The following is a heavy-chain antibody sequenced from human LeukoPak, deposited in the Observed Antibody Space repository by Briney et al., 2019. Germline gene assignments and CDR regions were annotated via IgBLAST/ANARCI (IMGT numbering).Heavy chain of an antibody. D-gene: IGHD3-22*01. J-gene: IGHJ4*02. CDR3: AGYDSSGYYTHYFDF. Sequence: GGSLRLSCAASGFTVSTNYMTWVRQAPGKGLEGVSVIYGGGSTYYADSVKGRFTISRDNSKNTLYLQMNSLRAEDTAVYYCAGYDSSGYYTHYFDFWGQGTLVTVSS. CDR1: GFTVSTNY. CDR2: IYGGGST. V-gene: IGHV3-66*01.